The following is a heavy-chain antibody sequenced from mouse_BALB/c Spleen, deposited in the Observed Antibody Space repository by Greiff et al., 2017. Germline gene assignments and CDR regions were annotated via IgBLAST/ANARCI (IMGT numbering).Heavy chain of an antibody. CDR1: GFNIKDTY. V-gene: IGHV14-3*02. CDR3: ARGHRYDEGYAMDY. J-gene: IGHJ4*01. CDR2: IDPANGNT. Sequence: VQLKQSGAELVKPGASVKLSCTASGFNIKDTYMHWVKQRPEQGLEWIGRIDPANGNTKYDPKFQGKATITADTSSNTAYLQLSSLTSEDTAVYYCARGHRYDEGYAMDYWGQGTSVTVSS. D-gene: IGHD2-14*01.